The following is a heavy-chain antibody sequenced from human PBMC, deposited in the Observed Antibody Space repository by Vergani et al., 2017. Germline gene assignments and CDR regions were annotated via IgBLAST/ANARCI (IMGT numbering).Heavy chain of an antibody. CDR1: GGTFSSYA. D-gene: IGHD5-12*01. V-gene: IGHV1-69*01. Sequence: QVQLVQSGAEVKKPGSSVKVSCKASGGTFSSYAISWVRQPPGQGLEWMGGIIPIFGTANYAQKFQGRVTITADESTSTAYMELSSLRSEDTAVYYCASRIVALRTHAFDIWGQGTMVTVSS. CDR3: ASRIVALRTHAFDI. CDR2: IIPIFGTA. J-gene: IGHJ3*02.